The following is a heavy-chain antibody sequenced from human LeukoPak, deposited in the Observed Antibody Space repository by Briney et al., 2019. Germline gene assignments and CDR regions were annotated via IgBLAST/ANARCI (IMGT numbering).Heavy chain of an antibody. CDR3: AKVTYGSGTYGAFDY. J-gene: IGHJ4*02. V-gene: IGHV3-30*04. D-gene: IGHD3-10*01. Sequence: GGSLGLSCAASGFTFSSYAMHWVRQAPGKGLEWVAVISYDGSNKYYADSVKGRFTISRDNSKNTLYLQMNSLRAEDTAVYYCAKVTYGSGTYGAFDYWGQGTLVTVSS. CDR2: ISYDGSNK. CDR1: GFTFSSYA.